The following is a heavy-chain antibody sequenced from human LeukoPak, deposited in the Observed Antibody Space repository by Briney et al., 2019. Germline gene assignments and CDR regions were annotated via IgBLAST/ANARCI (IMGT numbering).Heavy chain of an antibody. CDR1: GFAFSSYA. Sequence: GGSLRLSCAASGFAFSSYAMSWVRQAPGKGLEWVSSISGSGGSTYYADSVKGRFTISRDNSKNTLYVQMDSLRAEDTAVYYCAQTGEQKGGKYDFWSSYYTAMGYYYYYMDVWGKGTTVTVSS. J-gene: IGHJ6*03. CDR3: AQTGEQKGGKYDFWSSYYTAMGYYYYYMDV. CDR2: ISGSGGST. D-gene: IGHD3-3*01. V-gene: IGHV3-23*01.